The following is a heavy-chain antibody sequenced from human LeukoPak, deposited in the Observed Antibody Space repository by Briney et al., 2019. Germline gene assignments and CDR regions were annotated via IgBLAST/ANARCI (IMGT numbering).Heavy chain of an antibody. CDR2: ISYDGCNK. CDR3: ARDRRWFGTFDP. D-gene: IGHD3-10*01. CDR1: GFTFSSYA. V-gene: IGHV3-30*04. Sequence: PGRSLRLSCAASGFTFSSYAMHWVRQAPGKGLEWVAVISYDGCNKYYADSVKGRFTISRDNSKNTLYLQMNSLRAEDTAVYYCARDRRWFGTFDPWGQGTLVTVSS. J-gene: IGHJ5*02.